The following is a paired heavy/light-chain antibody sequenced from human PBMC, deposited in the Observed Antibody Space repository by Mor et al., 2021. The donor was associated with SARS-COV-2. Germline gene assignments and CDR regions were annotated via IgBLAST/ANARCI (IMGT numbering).Heavy chain of an antibody. Sequence: QVQLVQSGTEVKKPGASVKVSCKASGYIFTSYGITWVRQAPGQGLEWMGWISPYNGHTNYAHKFQGRVTMTTDTSTSTAYMNLRSLRSDDTAVYYCAKNGGASSWYPFDFWGQGTLVTVSS. CDR1: GYIFTSYG. CDR3: AKNGGASSWYPFDF. D-gene: IGHD6-13*01. V-gene: IGHV1-18*01. J-gene: IGHJ4*02. CDR2: ISPYNGHT.
Light chain of an antibody. CDR2: ENN. CDR3: GTWDSSLSAWV. Sequence: QSVLTQPPSVSAAPGQKVTISCSGSSSNIGNTYVSWYQHLPGTAPKLLIYENNKRPSGIPDRFSGSKSGTSATLGISGLQTGDEADYYCGTWDSSLSAWVFGGGTKLTVL. J-gene: IGLJ3*02. CDR1: SSNIGNTY. V-gene: IGLV1-51*01.